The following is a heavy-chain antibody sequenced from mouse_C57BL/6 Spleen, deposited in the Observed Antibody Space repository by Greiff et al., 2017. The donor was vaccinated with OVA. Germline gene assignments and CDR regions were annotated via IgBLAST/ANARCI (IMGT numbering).Heavy chain of an antibody. CDR1: GYTFTSYT. Sequence: QVQLQQSGADLARPGASVKMSCKASGYTFTSYTMHWVKQRPGQGLEWIGYINPSSGYTKYNQKFKDKATLTADKSSSTAYMQLSSLTSEDSAVYYCARSRGGYDGGYFDVWGTGTTVTVSS. V-gene: IGHV1-4*01. CDR3: ARSRGGYDGGYFDV. CDR2: INPSSGYT. J-gene: IGHJ1*03. D-gene: IGHD2-2*01.